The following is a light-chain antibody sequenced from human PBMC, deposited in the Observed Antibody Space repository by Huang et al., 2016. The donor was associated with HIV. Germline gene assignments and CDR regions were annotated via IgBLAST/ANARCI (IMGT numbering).Light chain of an antibody. CDR3: QQRNDWPPYT. V-gene: IGKV3-11*01. CDR2: DAS. Sequence: EVVLTESPATLSLSPGERATLSCRASQSVTNFLAWYQQKPGQPPRLLIYDASTRGTCIPPRFSGSGSGTDFTLTNSSLEPEDFAVYYCQQRNDWPPYTFGQGTRLEIK. CDR1: QSVTNF. J-gene: IGKJ2*01.